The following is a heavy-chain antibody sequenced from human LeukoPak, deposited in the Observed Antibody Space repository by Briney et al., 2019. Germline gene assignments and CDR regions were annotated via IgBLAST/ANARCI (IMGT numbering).Heavy chain of an antibody. CDR3: AREGSWNTHNWFDP. V-gene: IGHV1-69*05. Sequence: ASVKVSCKASGGTFISYAISWVRQAPGQGLEGMGGIIPIFGTAKYAQEFQGRVTITTDEATRTGNMEVSSLRSEDTAVYYCAREGSWNTHNWFDPWGQGTLVTVSS. J-gene: IGHJ5*02. CDR2: IIPIFGTA. D-gene: IGHD1-26*01. CDR1: GGTFISYA.